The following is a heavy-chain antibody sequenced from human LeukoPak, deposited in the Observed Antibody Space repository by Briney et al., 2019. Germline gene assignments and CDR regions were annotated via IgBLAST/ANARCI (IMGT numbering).Heavy chain of an antibody. CDR1: GGSISSSSYY. CDR3: AREDGIAAAGTNLMAY. D-gene: IGHD6-13*01. J-gene: IGHJ4*02. V-gene: IGHV4-39*07. CDR2: IYYSGST. Sequence: PSETLSLTCTVSGGSISSSSYYWGWIRQPPGKGLEWIGSIYYSGSTYYNPSLKSRVTISVDTSKNQFSLKLSSVTAADTAVYYCAREDGIAAAGTNLMAYWGQGTLVTVSS.